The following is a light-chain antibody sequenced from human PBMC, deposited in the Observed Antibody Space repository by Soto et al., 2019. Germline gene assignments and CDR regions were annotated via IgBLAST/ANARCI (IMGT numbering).Light chain of an antibody. CDR3: QQHSNWTRT. V-gene: IGKV3-11*01. J-gene: IGKJ1*01. Sequence: IVLTQYPATRSVSPGKRATLSCRASQNISKYLIWYQQKPGQAPRLLIYDVSNRATGIPARFSGSVSGTDFTITISSLQNEDGSVYYCQQHSNWTRTFCQGTKVDIK. CDR2: DVS. CDR1: QNISKY.